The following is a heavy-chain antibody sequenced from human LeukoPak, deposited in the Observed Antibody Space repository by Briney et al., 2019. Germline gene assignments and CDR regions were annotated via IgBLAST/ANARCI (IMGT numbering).Heavy chain of an antibody. D-gene: IGHD1-26*01. V-gene: IGHV3-21*05. Sequence: PGGSLRLSCAASGFTFSSYSMNWVRQAPGKGLEWVSYISSSGRSILYADSVKGRFTVSRDNAKNSLYLQMNNLRAEDTAVYYCGREIPSGSYAPDYWGRGILVIVSS. CDR2: ISSSGRSI. J-gene: IGHJ4*02. CDR3: GREIPSGSYAPDY. CDR1: GFTFSSYS.